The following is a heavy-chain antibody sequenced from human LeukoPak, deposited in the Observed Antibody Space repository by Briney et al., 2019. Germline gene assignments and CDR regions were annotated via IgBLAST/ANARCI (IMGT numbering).Heavy chain of an antibody. V-gene: IGHV3-23*01. D-gene: IGHD6-13*01. CDR2: ISGSGGST. CDR3: AKDPGGYSSSWYGGPIPVDNYFDY. Sequence: PGGSLRLSCAASGFTFDDYAMHWVRQAPGKGLEWVSGISGSGGSTYYADSVKGRFTISRDNSKNTLYLQMNSLRAEDTAVYYRAKDPGGYSSSWYGGPIPVDNYFDYWGQGTLVTVSS. J-gene: IGHJ4*02. CDR1: GFTFDDYA.